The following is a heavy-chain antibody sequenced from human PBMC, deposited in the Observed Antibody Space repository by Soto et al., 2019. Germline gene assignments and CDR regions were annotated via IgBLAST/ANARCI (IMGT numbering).Heavy chain of an antibody. D-gene: IGHD3-10*01. J-gene: IGHJ5*02. CDR2: IYGGGST. CDR3: ARELGTFYGSGSYYANWFDP. V-gene: IGHV3-66*01. CDR1: GGTVSSNY. Sequence: PGGSLRHSSAASGGTVSSNYMSWVRQATGKGLEWVSVIYGGGSTYYADSVKGRFTISRDNSKNTLYLQMNSLRAEDTAVYYCARELGTFYGSGSYYANWFDPWGQGTLVTVSS.